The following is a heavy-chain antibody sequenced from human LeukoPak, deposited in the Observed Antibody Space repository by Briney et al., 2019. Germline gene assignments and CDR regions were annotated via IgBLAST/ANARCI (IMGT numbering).Heavy chain of an antibody. CDR3: AKGPTVTPFDY. CDR2: ISSGGSIM. Sequence: GGSLRLSCAASGFTFSSYEMNWVRQAPGKGLEWVSYISSGGSIMYYADSVKGRFTISRDNAKNSLYLQMNSLRAEDTAVYYCAKGPTVTPFDYWGQGTLVTVSS. D-gene: IGHD5-24*01. V-gene: IGHV3-48*03. J-gene: IGHJ4*02. CDR1: GFTFSSYE.